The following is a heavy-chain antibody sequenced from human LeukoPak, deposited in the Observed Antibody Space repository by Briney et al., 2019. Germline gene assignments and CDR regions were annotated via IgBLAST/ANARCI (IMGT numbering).Heavy chain of an antibody. J-gene: IGHJ6*02. CDR2: IIPIFGTA. Sequence: SVSVSCKASGGTFSIYAISWVRQAPGQGLEWMGGIIPIFGTANYAQKFQGRVTITADESTSTAYMELSSLRSEDTAVYYCAREILKHCSSTSCWSDGMDVWGQGTTVTVSS. V-gene: IGHV1-69*13. CDR1: GGTFSIYA. CDR3: AREILKHCSSTSCWSDGMDV. D-gene: IGHD2-2*01.